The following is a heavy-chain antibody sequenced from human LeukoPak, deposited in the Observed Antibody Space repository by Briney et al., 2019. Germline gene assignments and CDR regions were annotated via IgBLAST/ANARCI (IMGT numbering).Heavy chain of an antibody. V-gene: IGHV3-23*01. J-gene: IGHJ6*02. CDR1: GGSISSYY. Sequence: ETLSLTCTVSGGSISSYYWSWIRQPAGKGLEWVSAVSNGGGSTYYADSVKGRFTISRDNSKNTLFLQMNSLRAEDTAVYYCAKSPVPYYYGMDVWGQGTTVTVSS. D-gene: IGHD6-6*01. CDR2: VSNGGGST. CDR3: AKSPVPYYYGMDV.